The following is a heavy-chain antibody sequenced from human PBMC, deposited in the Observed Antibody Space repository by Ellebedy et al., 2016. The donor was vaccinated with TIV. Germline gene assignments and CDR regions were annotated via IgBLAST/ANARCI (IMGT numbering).Heavy chain of an antibody. CDR2: FDPEDGET. CDR3: ATDLEVWGSYRTSPY. D-gene: IGHD3-16*02. J-gene: IGHJ4*02. V-gene: IGHV1-24*01. Sequence: ASVKVSCXVSGYTLTELSMHWVRQAPGKGLEWMGGFDPEDGETIYAQKFQGRVTMTEDTSTDTAYMELSSLRSEDTAVYYCATDLEVWGSYRTSPYWGQGTLVTVSS. CDR1: GYTLTELS.